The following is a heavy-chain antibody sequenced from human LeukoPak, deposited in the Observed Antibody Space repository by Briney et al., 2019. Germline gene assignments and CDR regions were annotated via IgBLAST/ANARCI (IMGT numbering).Heavy chain of an antibody. D-gene: IGHD3-22*01. CDR2: IYYSGST. Sequence: SETLSLTCTVSGGSISSYYWSWIRQPPGKGLEWIGYIYYSGSTNYNPSLKSRVTISVDTSKNQFSLKLSSVTAADTAVYYCARQPYDSSGYFDGFDIWGQGTMVTVSS. CDR3: ARQPYDSSGYFDGFDI. J-gene: IGHJ3*02. V-gene: IGHV4-59*08. CDR1: GGSISSYY.